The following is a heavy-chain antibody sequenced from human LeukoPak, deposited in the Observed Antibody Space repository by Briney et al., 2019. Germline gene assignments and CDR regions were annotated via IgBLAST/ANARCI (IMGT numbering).Heavy chain of an antibody. D-gene: IGHD3-22*01. CDR1: GYTFTSYD. CDR2: MNPNSGSA. Sequence: ASVKVSCKASGYTFTSYDINWVRQATGQGLEWMGWMNPNSGSAGYAQKFQGRVTMTRNTSISTAYMELSSLRSEDTAVYYCARVYYDSSGYYSGMDVWGQGTTVTVSS. J-gene: IGHJ6*02. V-gene: IGHV1-8*01. CDR3: ARVYYDSSGYYSGMDV.